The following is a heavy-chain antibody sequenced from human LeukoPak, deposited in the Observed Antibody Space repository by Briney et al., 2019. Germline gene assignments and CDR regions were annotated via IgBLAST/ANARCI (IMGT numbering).Heavy chain of an antibody. V-gene: IGHV4-59*01. CDR1: GGSISSYY. CDR2: IYYSGST. D-gene: IGHD4-23*01. Sequence: SETLSLTCTVSGGSISSYYWSWIRQPPGKGLEWIGYIYYSGSTNYNPSFKSRVTISVDTSKNQFSLKLSSVTAADTAVYYCARVRRWGNAFDIWGQGTMVTVSS. CDR3: ARVRRWGNAFDI. J-gene: IGHJ3*02.